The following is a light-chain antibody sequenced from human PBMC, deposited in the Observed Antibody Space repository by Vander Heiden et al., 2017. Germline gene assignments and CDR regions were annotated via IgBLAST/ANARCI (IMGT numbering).Light chain of an antibody. CDR2: GKN. CDR3: NSRDSSGNHYV. Sequence: SSDLTHDPAVSVALAQTVRITCQGDSRRSYYASWYQQKPGQAPVLVIYGKNNRPSGIPDRFSGSSSGNTASLTITGAQAEDEADYYCNSRDSSGNHYVFGTGTKVTVL. V-gene: IGLV3-19*01. J-gene: IGLJ1*01. CDR1: SRRSYY.